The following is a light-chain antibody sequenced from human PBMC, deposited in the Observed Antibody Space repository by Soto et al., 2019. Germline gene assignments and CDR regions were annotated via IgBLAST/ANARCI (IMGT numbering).Light chain of an antibody. CDR2: AAS. Sequence: AIQMTQSPSSLSASVGDRVIITCRASQGISNDLGWYQQKPGKAPKLLIYAASNLQSGVPSRFSGSGSGTDFTLTISSLQPEDFATYYCLQDYNYPRTFGQGTKVDIK. CDR3: LQDYNYPRT. CDR1: QGISND. V-gene: IGKV1-6*01. J-gene: IGKJ1*01.